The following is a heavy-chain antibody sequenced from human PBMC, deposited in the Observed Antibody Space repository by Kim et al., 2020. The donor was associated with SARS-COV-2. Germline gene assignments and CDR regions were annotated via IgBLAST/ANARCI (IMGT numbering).Heavy chain of an antibody. Sequence: SETLSLTCTVSGGSISSGGYYWSWIRQHPGKGLEWIGYIYYSGSTYYNPSLKSRVTISVDTSKNQFSLKLSSVTAADTAVYYCARGPAGFGELDYFDYWGQGTLVTVSS. CDR2: IYYSGST. CDR1: GGSISSGGYY. CDR3: ARGPAGFGELDYFDY. V-gene: IGHV4-31*03. J-gene: IGHJ4*02. D-gene: IGHD3-10*01.